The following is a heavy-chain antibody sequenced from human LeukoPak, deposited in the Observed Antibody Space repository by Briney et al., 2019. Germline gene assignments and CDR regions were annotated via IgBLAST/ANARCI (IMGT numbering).Heavy chain of an antibody. J-gene: IGHJ5*02. CDR1: GFTFSSYG. V-gene: IGHV3-30*19. CDR2: ISYDGSNK. Sequence: GGSLRLFCAASGFTFSSYGMHLVRKAPGKGLEWVADISYDGSNKYYADSVKGRFTISRDNSKNILFLQMNSLRAEDTAVYYCVRGLGSDNWFDPWGQGTLVTVSS. D-gene: IGHD3-16*01. CDR3: VRGLGSDNWFDP.